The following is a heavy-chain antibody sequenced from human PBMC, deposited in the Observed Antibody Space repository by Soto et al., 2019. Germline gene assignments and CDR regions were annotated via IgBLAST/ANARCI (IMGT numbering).Heavy chain of an antibody. CDR1: GYTFTVYY. Sequence: GAPVKVSCKASGYTFTVYYMHCARHAPGQGLEWMGWINPNSGGTNYAQKFQGWVTMTRDTSISTAYMELSRLRSDDTAVYYCARGSLRYFDWSLYYYYYGMDVWGQGTTVTVSS. CDR2: INPNSGGT. CDR3: ARGSLRYFDWSLYYYYYGMDV. D-gene: IGHD3-9*01. J-gene: IGHJ6*02. V-gene: IGHV1-2*04.